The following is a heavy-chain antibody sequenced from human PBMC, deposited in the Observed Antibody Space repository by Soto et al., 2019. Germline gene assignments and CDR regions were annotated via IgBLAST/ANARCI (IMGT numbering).Heavy chain of an antibody. CDR1: GGTFSSYA. CDR3: ARASTTKWYDILTGYSPIDY. Sequence: SVKVSCKASGGTFSSYAISWVRQAPGQGLEWMGGIIPIFGTANYAQKFQGRVTITADESTSTAYMELSSLRSEDTAVYYCARASTTKWYDILTGYSPIDYWGQGTLVTVSS. V-gene: IGHV1-69*13. D-gene: IGHD3-9*01. J-gene: IGHJ4*02. CDR2: IIPIFGTA.